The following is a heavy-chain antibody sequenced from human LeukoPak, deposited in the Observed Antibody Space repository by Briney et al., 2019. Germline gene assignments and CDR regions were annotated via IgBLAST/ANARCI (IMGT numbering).Heavy chain of an antibody. D-gene: IGHD1-1*01. CDR1: GGSISSYY. CDR3: ARGTRYGQYMDV. Sequence: SETLSLTCTVSGGSISSYYWTWIRRPAGKGLEWIGRIYTSGSTNYTSGSTNYNPSLESRVTMSVDTSKNQFSLKLSSVTAADTAVYYCARGTRYGQYMDVWGKGTTVTVSS. J-gene: IGHJ6*03. CDR2: IYTSGSTNYTSGST. V-gene: IGHV4-4*07.